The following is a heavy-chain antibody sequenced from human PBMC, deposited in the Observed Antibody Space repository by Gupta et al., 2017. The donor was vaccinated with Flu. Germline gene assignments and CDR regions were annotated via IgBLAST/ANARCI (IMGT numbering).Heavy chain of an antibody. CDR3: AKATMRSFDWGWGLVDS. V-gene: IGHV3-23*01. J-gene: IGHJ4*02. D-gene: IGHD3-9*01. CDR1: TFNNYA. Sequence: TFNNYAMNWVRQAPGKGLEWVSGITGSGITTNYADSVKGRFTISRDKSKSTLYLQMSSLRAEDTAVYYCAKATMRSFDWGWGLVDSWGQGALVTVSS. CDR2: ITGSGITT.